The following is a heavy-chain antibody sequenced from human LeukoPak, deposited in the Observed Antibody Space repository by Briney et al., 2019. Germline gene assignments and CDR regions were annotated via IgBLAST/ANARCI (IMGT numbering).Heavy chain of an antibody. D-gene: IGHD5-18*01. CDR1: GGSFSGYY. Sequence: KSSETLSLTCAVFGGSFSGYYWSWIRQPPGKGLEWIGEINHSGSTNYNPSLKSRVTISVDTSKNQFSLKLSSVTAADTAVYHCAREAMYSYGNNFDYWGQGTLVTVSS. CDR3: AREAMYSYGNNFDY. V-gene: IGHV4-34*01. J-gene: IGHJ4*02. CDR2: INHSGST.